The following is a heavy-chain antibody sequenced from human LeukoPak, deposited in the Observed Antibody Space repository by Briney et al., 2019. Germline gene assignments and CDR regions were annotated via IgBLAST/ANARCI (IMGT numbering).Heavy chain of an antibody. V-gene: IGHV4-59*01. CDR2: IYYSGTT. CDR1: GGSISSYY. D-gene: IGHD6-19*01. Sequence: SETLSLTCTVSGGSISSYYWSWIRQPPGKGLEWIGYIYYSGTTNYNPSLKSRVTISVDTSKNQFSLKLSSVTAADTAVYYCAREGIAVAGFDYWGQGTLVTVSS. J-gene: IGHJ4*02. CDR3: AREGIAVAGFDY.